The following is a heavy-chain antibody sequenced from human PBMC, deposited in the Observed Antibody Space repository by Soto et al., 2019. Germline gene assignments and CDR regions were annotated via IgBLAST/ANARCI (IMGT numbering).Heavy chain of an antibody. CDR2: INPSGGST. Sequence: VACRASGYTFTSYYMPLVRQAPAKGLEWMGIINPSGGSTSYAQKFQGRVTMTRHTSTGTVYMELSSLRSEDTAVYYCARDRVAADGTTPYYYYYGMDVWGQGTTVTVSS. J-gene: IGHJ6*02. CDR1: GYTFTSYY. D-gene: IGHD6-13*01. V-gene: IGHV1-46*01. CDR3: ARDRVAADGTTPYYYYYGMDV.